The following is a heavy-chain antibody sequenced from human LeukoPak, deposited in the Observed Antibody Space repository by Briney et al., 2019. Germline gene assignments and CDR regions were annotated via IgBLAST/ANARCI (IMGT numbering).Heavy chain of an antibody. CDR2: ISGSGGST. CDR3: AEDLTAGTSYYFDY. V-gene: IGHV3-23*01. J-gene: IGHJ4*02. D-gene: IGHD6-13*01. CDR1: GFTFSSYA. Sequence: SGGSLRLSCAASGFTFSSYAMSWVRQAPGKGLEWVSAISGSGGSTYYADSVKGRFTISRDNSKNTLYLQMNSLRAEDTAVYYCAEDLTAGTSYYFDYWGQGTLVTVSS.